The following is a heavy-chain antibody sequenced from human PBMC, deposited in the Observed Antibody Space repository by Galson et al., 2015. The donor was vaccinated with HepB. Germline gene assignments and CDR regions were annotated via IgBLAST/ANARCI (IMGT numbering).Heavy chain of an antibody. J-gene: IGHJ4*02. V-gene: IGHV3-73*01. Sequence: SLRLSCAASGFIFSGSAIEWVRQASGKGPVWVRHIRSKATYYAALYVPSLKGRFTISRDDSKNMAYLHMRSMTTEDTDVYYCIRLGALSCYSSRWGQGTLVIVSS. CDR3: IRLGALSCYSSR. D-gene: IGHD2-2*01. CDR2: IRSKATYYAA. CDR1: GFIFSGSA.